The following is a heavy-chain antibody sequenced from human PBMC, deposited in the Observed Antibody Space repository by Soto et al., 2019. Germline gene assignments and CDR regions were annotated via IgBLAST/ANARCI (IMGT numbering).Heavy chain of an antibody. V-gene: IGHV3-9*01. Sequence: EVQLVESGGGLVQPGRSLRLSCAASGFTFDDYAMHWVRQAPGKGLEWXPGISWNSGSIGYADSVKGRFTIXRDNAKNXXXXXXXXXXXXXXXXXXXXXXXXXXXXXGSPLDYWGQGTLVTVSS. CDR1: GFTFDDYA. CDR3: XXXXXXXXXXGSPLDY. CDR2: ISWNSGSI. J-gene: IGHJ4*02.